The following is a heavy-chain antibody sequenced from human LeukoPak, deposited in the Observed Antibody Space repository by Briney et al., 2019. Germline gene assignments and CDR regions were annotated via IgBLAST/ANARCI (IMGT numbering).Heavy chain of an antibody. Sequence: GGSLRLSCAASGFTFSSYAMNWVRQAPGKGLEWLSGISGSGGSTYYAYSVKGRFTISRDNSKNTLSLQMNSLRADDTALYYCAKGWQRFDPWGQGTLVTVSS. CDR3: AKGWQRFDP. CDR1: GFTFSSYA. CDR2: ISGSGGST. V-gene: IGHV3-23*01. J-gene: IGHJ5*02. D-gene: IGHD2-15*01.